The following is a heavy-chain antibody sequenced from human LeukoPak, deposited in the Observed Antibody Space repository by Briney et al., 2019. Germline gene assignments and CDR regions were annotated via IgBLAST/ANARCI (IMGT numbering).Heavy chain of an antibody. Sequence: GESLTISCTGSGYSFTSYWIGWVRQMPGKGLEWMAIIFPPNSDTRYSPSFQGRVTISADKSINTAYLRWNSLQASDTAMYFCARHPDYWGHGTLVTVSS. J-gene: IGHJ4*01. CDR3: ARHPDY. V-gene: IGHV5-51*01. CDR1: GYSFTSYW. CDR2: IFPPNSDT.